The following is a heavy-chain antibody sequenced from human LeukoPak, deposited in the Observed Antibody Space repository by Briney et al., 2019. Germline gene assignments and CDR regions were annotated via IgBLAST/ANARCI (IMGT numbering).Heavy chain of an antibody. J-gene: IGHJ6*03. V-gene: IGHV3-23*01. Sequence: GGSLRLSCAASGFTFSSYGMSWVRQAPGKGLEWVSAISGSGGSTYYADSVKGRFTISRDNSKNTLYLQMNSLRAEDTAVYYCAASAAPSYYYYYMDVWGKGTTVTISS. CDR3: AASAAPSYYYYYMDV. CDR2: ISGSGGST. CDR1: GFTFSSYG. D-gene: IGHD2-2*01.